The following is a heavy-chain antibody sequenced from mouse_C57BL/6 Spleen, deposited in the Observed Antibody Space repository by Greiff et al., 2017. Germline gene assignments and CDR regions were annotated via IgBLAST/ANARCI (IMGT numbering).Heavy chain of an antibody. V-gene: IGHV2-9-1*01. CDR2: IWTGGGT. CDR1: GFSLTSYA. D-gene: IGHD3-2*02. CDR3: ARNKDSSGVASFDY. Sequence: VKVEESGPGLVAPSQSLSITCTVSGFSLTSYAISWVRQPPGKGLEWLGVIWTGGGTNYNSALKSRLSISKDNSKSQVFLKMNSLQTDDTARYYCARNKDSSGVASFDYWGQGTTLTVSS. J-gene: IGHJ2*01.